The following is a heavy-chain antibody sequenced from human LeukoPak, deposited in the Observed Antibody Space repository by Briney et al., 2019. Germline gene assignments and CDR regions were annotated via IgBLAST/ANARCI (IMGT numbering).Heavy chain of an antibody. V-gene: IGHV4-34*01. CDR3: ARSGLIVVVPAARAYYYGMDV. J-gene: IGHJ6*02. D-gene: IGHD2-2*01. CDR1: GGSFSGYY. CDR2: INHSGST. Sequence: SETLSLTCAVYGGSFSGYYWSWIRQPPGKGLEWIGEINHSGSTNYTPSLKRRVTISVDTSKTQFSLKLRSVTAADTAVYYCARSGLIVVVPAARAYYYGMDVWGQGTTVTVSS.